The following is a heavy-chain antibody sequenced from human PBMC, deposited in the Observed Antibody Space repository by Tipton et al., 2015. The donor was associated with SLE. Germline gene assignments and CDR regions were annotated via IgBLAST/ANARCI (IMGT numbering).Heavy chain of an antibody. CDR2: IYYSGST. CDR1: GGSISSYY. Sequence: GLVKPSETLSLTCTVSGGSISSYYWNWIRQPPGKGLEWIGYIYYSGSTNCNPSLKSRVTISVDTSKNQFSLKLSSVTAADTAVYYCARHSGGNAAEYFQYWGQGTLVTVSS. V-gene: IGHV4-59*08. J-gene: IGHJ1*01. D-gene: IGHD4-23*01. CDR3: ARHSGGNAAEYFQY.